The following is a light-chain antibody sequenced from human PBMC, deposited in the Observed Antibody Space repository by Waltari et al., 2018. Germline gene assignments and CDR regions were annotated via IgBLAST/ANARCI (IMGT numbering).Light chain of an antibody. Sequence: QSVLTQPPSASGTPGQRVTISCSGRNSNIGSNAVNWYQQLPGTAPKLLIYSNTKRPSGVPDRFSGSKSGTSASLAISGLQSEDEADYYCAAWDDSLNGHVVFGGGTKLTVL. CDR3: AAWDDSLNGHVV. V-gene: IGLV1-44*01. CDR1: NSNIGSNA. CDR2: SNT. J-gene: IGLJ2*01.